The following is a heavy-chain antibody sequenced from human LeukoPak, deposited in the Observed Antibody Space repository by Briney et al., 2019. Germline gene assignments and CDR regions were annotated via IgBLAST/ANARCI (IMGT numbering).Heavy chain of an antibody. V-gene: IGHV4-31*03. CDR2: IYYSGST. CDR1: GGAISSGGYY. D-gene: IGHD4-17*01. Sequence: KPSETLSLTCTVSGGAISSGGYYWSWIRQPPGKGLEWIGYIYYSGSTYYNPSLKSRVTISVETSKNQFSLKLSSVTAADTAVYYCARVGTTVTPPEGWFDPWGQGTLVTVSS. J-gene: IGHJ5*02. CDR3: ARVGTTVTPPEGWFDP.